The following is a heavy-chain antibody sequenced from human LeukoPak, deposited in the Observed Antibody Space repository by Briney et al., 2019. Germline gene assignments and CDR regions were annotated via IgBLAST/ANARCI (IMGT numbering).Heavy chain of an antibody. CDR2: IKQDGSEK. CDR1: GFTFSSYW. CDR3: ARGYSSGWYNFDY. D-gene: IGHD6-19*01. Sequence: PGGSLRLSCAASGFTFSSYWMSWVRQAPGKGLEWVANIKQDGSEKYYVDSVKGRFTISRDNAKNSLYLRMNSLRAEDTAVYYCARGYSSGWYNFDYRGQGTLVTVPS. J-gene: IGHJ4*02. V-gene: IGHV3-7*01.